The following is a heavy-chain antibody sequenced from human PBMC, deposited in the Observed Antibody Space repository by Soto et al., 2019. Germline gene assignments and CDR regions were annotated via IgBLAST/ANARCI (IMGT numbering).Heavy chain of an antibody. J-gene: IGHJ5*01. CDR3: TRGGAVVGGTTGRDNWFDS. Sequence: QSQTLSLTCAISGDSVSSNSAAWNWIRQSPSRGLEWLGRTYYRSKWYNDYAVSVKSRIIINPDTSRNQFSLQLNSVSPEDTAVYYCTRGGAVVGGTTGRDNWFDSWGQGTLVTVSS. CDR1: GDSVSSNSAA. CDR2: TYYRSKWYN. V-gene: IGHV6-1*01. D-gene: IGHD1-7*01.